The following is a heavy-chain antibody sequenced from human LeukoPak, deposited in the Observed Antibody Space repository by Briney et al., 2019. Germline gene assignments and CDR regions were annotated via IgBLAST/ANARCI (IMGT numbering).Heavy chain of an antibody. V-gene: IGHV4-59*08. CDR3: ARHRVGATVYFDY. CDR2: IYYSGST. D-gene: IGHD1-26*01. CDR1: GGSISSYY. Sequence: SETLSLTCTVSGGSISSYYWSWIRQPPGKGLEWIGYIYYSGSTNYNPSLKSRVTISVDTSKNQFSLKLSSVTAADTAVYYCARHRVGATVYFDYWGQGTLVTVSS. J-gene: IGHJ4*02.